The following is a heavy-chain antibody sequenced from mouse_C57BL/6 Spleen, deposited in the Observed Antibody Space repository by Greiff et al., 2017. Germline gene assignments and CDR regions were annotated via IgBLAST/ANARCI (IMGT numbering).Heavy chain of an antibody. D-gene: IGHD1-1*01. CDR1: GYTFTSYW. CDR2: IDPSDSYT. CDR3: ARDYGSRIRYAMDY. V-gene: IGHV1-59*01. Sequence: VKLQQPGAELVRPGTSVKLSCKASGYTFTSYWMHWVKQRPGQGLEWIGVIDPSDSYTNYNQKFKGKATLTVDTSSSTAYMQLSSLTSEDSAVYYCARDYGSRIRYAMDYWGQGTSVTVSS. J-gene: IGHJ4*01.